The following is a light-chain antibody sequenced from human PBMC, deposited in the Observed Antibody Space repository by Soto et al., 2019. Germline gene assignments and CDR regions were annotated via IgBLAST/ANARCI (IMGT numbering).Light chain of an antibody. CDR2: DAS. CDR1: QSISSY. CDR3: QQYNTYPWT. Sequence: IHRTHSPSSLSASVGYRVTITFRASQSISSYLNWYQQEPGKAPKFLIYDASSLESGVPSRFSGSGSGTDFTLTISSLQPDDFATYYCQQYNTYPWTFGQGTKVDI. J-gene: IGKJ1*01. V-gene: IGKV1-5*01.